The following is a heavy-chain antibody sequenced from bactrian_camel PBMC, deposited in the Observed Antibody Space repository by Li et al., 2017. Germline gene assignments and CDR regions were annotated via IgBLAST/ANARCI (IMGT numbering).Heavy chain of an antibody. D-gene: IGHD3*01. Sequence: VQLVESGGGSVQAGGSLRLSCAASGYATCKYDMSWYRQAPGKEREFVSGIDRDGRTAYADSAKGRFAVSQDNAENTGYLQMNSLKPEDTAMYFCKITSPLSAPSECAPIKWGQGTQVTVS. CDR2: IDRDGRT. CDR1: GYATCKYD. CDR3: KITSPLSAPSECAPIK. V-gene: IGHV3S10*01. J-gene: IGHJ4*01.